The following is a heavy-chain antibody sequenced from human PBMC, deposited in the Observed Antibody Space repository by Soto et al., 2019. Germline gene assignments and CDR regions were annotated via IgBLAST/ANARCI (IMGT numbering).Heavy chain of an antibody. CDR2: IYYSGST. V-gene: IGHV4-39*01. CDR3: ARPGAGPTPLRYCTNGVCYFHLAFDI. Sequence: KASETLSLTCTVSGGSISSSSYYWGWIRQPPGKGLEWIGSIYYSGSTYYNPSLKSRVTISVDTSKNQFSLKLSSVTAADTAVYYCARPGAGPTPLRYCTNGVCYFHLAFDIWGQGTMVTVSS. D-gene: IGHD2-8*01. J-gene: IGHJ3*02. CDR1: GGSISSSSYY.